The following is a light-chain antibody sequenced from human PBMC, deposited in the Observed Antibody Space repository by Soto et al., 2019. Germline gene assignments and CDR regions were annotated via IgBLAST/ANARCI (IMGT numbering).Light chain of an antibody. CDR3: QQRSNWLIT. CDR1: QSVSSY. Sequence: EIVLTQSPATLSLSPGERATLSCRASQSVSSYLAWYQQKPGQAPRLLIYDASNRATGIPARFSGSGSGTDFTLTISSLETEDFAVYYCQQRSNWLITFGQGTRLEFK. V-gene: IGKV3-11*01. J-gene: IGKJ5*01. CDR2: DAS.